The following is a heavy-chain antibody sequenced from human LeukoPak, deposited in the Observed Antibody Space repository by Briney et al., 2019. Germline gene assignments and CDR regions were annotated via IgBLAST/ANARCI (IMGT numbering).Heavy chain of an antibody. D-gene: IGHD1-1*01. CDR2: IYSSVST. CDR3: ARLIRTGNDY. J-gene: IGHJ4*02. CDR1: GGSISSNAYY. V-gene: IGHV4-39*01. Sequence: SETLSLTCTVSGGSISSNAYYWAWIRQPPGKGLEWIGSIYSSVSTYYNPSLKSRVTISVDTSKNQFSLKLSSVTAADTAVYYCARLIRTGNDYWGQGTLVTVSS.